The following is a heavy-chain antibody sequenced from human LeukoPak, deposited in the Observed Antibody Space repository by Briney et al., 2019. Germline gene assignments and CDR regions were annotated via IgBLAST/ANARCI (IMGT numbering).Heavy chain of an antibody. V-gene: IGHV4-34*01. CDR1: GGSFSGYY. Sequence: SETLSLTCAVYGGSFSGYYWSWIRQPPGKGLEWIGEINHSGSTNYNPSLKSRVTISVDTSKNQFSLKLSSVTAADTAVYYCARGPVTISVSMDVWGKGTTVTVSS. CDR3: ARGPVTISVSMDV. J-gene: IGHJ6*03. CDR2: INHSGST. D-gene: IGHD3-3*01.